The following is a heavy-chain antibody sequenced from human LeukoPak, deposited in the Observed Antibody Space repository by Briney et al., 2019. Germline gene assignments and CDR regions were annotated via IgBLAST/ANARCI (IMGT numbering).Heavy chain of an antibody. Sequence: SETLSLTCAVYGGSFSGYYWSWIRQPPGKGLEWIGEINHSGSTNYNPSLKSRVTISVDTSKNQFSLKLSSVTAADTAVYYCARDRGYCSSTSCYDLHYWGQGTLVTVTS. J-gene: IGHJ4*02. D-gene: IGHD2-2*01. V-gene: IGHV4-34*01. CDR2: INHSGST. CDR1: GGSFSGYY. CDR3: ARDRGYCSSTSCYDLHY.